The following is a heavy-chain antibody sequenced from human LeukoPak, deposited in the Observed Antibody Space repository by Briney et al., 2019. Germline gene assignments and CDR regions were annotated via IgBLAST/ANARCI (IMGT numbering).Heavy chain of an antibody. D-gene: IGHD6-19*01. V-gene: IGHV3-48*03. CDR1: GFTFSGYE. J-gene: IGHJ4*02. Sequence: GGSLRLSCVASGFTFSGYEMNWVRQAPGKGLEWVSYISSSGSTIYYANSVEGRFTISRDNAKNSMYLQMNSLRAEDTAVYYCARLGWYDGNSDYWGQGTLVTVSS. CDR3: ARLGWYDGNSDY. CDR2: ISSSGSTI.